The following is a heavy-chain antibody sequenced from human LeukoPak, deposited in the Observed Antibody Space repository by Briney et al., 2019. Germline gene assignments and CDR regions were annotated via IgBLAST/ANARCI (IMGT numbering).Heavy chain of an antibody. CDR2: IKNSNGHT. CDR3: ARDCPPYSSGCPGGSAYGMDV. Sequence: ASVKVSCKAIDYSFRSFGISWVRQAPGQGLEWMGWIKNSNGHTQYAQKFQGRITMTTDTSTTTAYMEMRRLRSDDTAVYYCARDCPPYSSGCPGGSAYGMDVWGQGTTVTVSS. D-gene: IGHD6-19*01. CDR1: DYSFRSFG. V-gene: IGHV1-18*01. J-gene: IGHJ6*02.